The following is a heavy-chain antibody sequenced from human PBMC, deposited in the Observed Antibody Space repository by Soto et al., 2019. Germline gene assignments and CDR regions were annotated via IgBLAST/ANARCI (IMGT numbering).Heavy chain of an antibody. CDR3: ARMSIAANTHPFDY. CDR1: GFSLSTSGMC. CDR2: IDWDDDK. J-gene: IGHJ4*02. V-gene: IGHV2-70*01. Sequence: SGPTLVNPTQTLTLTCTFSGFSLSTSGMCVSWIRQPPGKALEWLALIDWDDDKYYSTSLKTRLTISKDTSKNQVVLTMTNMDPVDTATYYCARMSIAANTHPFDYWGQGTLVTVSS. D-gene: IGHD6-6*01.